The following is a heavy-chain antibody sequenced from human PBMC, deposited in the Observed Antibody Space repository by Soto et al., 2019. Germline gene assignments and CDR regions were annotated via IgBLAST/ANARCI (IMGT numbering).Heavy chain of an antibody. D-gene: IGHD6-25*01. V-gene: IGHV3-9*01. CDR1: GFTFDDYA. CDR3: AKDTYSSAPYYMDV. CDR2: ISWNSGNI. Sequence: EVQLVESGGGLVQPGRSLRLSCAASGFTFDDYAMHWVRQVPGKGLEWVSGISWNSGNIGYAYSVKGRFTISRNNAKYSLYLQMYSPRFEDTALYYCAKDTYSSAPYYMDVWGKGTTVTGSS. J-gene: IGHJ6*03.